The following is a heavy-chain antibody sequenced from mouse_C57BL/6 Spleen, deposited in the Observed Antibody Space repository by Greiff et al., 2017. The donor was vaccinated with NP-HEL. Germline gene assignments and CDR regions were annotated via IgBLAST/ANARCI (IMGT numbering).Heavy chain of an antibody. V-gene: IGHV1-5*01. J-gene: IGHJ4*01. CDR1: GYTFTSYW. CDR2: IYPGNSDT. CDR3: TRYAYYSNSSYAMDY. Sequence: EVQLQQSGTVLARPGASVKMSCKTSGYTFTSYWMHWVKQRPGQGLEWIGAIYPGNSDTSYNQKFKGKAKLTAVTSASTAYMELSSLTNEDSAVYYCTRYAYYSNSSYAMDYWGQGTSVTVSS. D-gene: IGHD2-5*01.